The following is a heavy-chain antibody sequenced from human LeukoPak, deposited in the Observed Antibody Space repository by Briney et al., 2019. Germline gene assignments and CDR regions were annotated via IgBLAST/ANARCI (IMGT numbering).Heavy chain of an antibody. V-gene: IGHV3-21*01. J-gene: IGHJ4*02. D-gene: IGHD6-6*01. CDR1: GFTFSSYS. CDR3: ARGPNSNWSGLDF. Sequence: PGGSLRLSCAASGFTFSSYSMNWVRQAPGEGLEWVSFISSSGTYIYYTDSVKGRFTVSRDNAKNTLYLQVNNLRAEDTAVYYCARGPNSNWSGLDFWGQGTLLTVSS. CDR2: ISSSGTYI.